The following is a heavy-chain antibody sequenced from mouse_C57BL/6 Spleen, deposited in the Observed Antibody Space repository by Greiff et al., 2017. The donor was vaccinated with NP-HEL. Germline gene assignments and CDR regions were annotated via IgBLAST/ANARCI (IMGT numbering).Heavy chain of an antibody. Sequence: VKLVESGPELVKPGASVKISCKASGYSFTSYYIHWVKQRPGQGLEWIGWIYPGSGNTKYNEKFKGKATLTADTSSSTAYMQLSSLTSEDSAVYYCARGDPFDYWGQGTTLTVSS. CDR1: GYSFTSYY. CDR3: ARGDPFDY. J-gene: IGHJ2*01. V-gene: IGHV1-66*01. CDR2: IYPGSGNT.